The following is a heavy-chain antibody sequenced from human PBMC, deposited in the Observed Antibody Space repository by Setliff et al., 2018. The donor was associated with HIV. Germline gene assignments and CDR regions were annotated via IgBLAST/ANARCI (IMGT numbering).Heavy chain of an antibody. V-gene: IGHV3-7*03. CDR1: AFTSGYTFSNYW. CDR2: INQNGREK. J-gene: IGHJ4*02. Sequence: GGSLRLSCAASAFTSGYTFSNYWMSWVRQAPGKGLEWVANINQNGREKYYVASVKGRFTISRDNAKDSLYLQMNSLRAEDTAIYFCVRDGNVGWNDLDYWGQGTLVTVSS. D-gene: IGHD1-1*01. CDR3: VRDGNVGWNDLDY.